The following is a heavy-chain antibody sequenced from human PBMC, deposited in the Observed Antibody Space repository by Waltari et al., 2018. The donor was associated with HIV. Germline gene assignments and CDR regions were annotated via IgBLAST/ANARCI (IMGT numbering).Heavy chain of an antibody. CDR1: GFTFSSYS. Sequence: EVQLVESGGGLVKPGGSLRLSCAASGFTFSSYSMNWVRQAPGKVLEWVSSISSSSSYIYYADSVKGRFTISRDNAKNSLYLQMNSLRAEDTAVYYCARDNRERYLGPPGYWGQGTLVTVSS. D-gene: IGHD1-26*01. CDR2: ISSSSSYI. V-gene: IGHV3-21*01. CDR3: ARDNRERYLGPPGY. J-gene: IGHJ4*02.